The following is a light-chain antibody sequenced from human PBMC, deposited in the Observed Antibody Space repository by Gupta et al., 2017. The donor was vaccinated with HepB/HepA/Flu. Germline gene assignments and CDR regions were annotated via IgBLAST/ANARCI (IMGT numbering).Light chain of an antibody. CDR3: HQRSKFT. V-gene: IGKV3-11*01. CDR1: QSVSSY. Sequence: EIVLTSPPATLSLSPGESATLSCRASQSVSSYLAWDQQKPGQAPRLLIYDASNRDTGIRDRFSGSGSGTDLTLTSGGLETEDFDVYVHHQRSKFTFGPGTKVEIK. CDR2: DAS. J-gene: IGKJ1*01.